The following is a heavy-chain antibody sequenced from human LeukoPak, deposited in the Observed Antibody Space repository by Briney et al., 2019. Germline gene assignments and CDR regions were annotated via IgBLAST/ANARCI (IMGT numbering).Heavy chain of an antibody. CDR1: GYTFTSYG. V-gene: IGHV1-18*01. D-gene: IGHD2-2*03. CDR3: ARARTVGIVVVPAAMGGSSFYGFDP. Sequence: GASVKVSCKASGYTFTSYGISWVRQAPGQGLEWMGWISAYNGNTNYAQKFQGRVTMTRDTSTSTVYMELSSLRSEDTAVYYCARARTVGIVVVPAAMGGSSFYGFDPWGQGTLVTVSS. J-gene: IGHJ5*02. CDR2: ISAYNGNT.